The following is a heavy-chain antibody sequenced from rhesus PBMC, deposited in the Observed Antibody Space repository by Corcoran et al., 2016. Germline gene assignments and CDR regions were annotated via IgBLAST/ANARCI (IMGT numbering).Heavy chain of an antibody. CDR1: GYSISGSY. D-gene: IGHD5-12*01. Sequence: QVQLQESGPGLVKPSETLSLTCAVSGYSISGSYWSWIRQAPGKGLEWIGYITLSGSPSYNPSLKSRVTISRDTSKNQFALKLSSGTAADTAVYYCARDWGGYSYSYLDYWGQGVLVTVSS. V-gene: IGHV4-122*02. CDR2: ITLSGSP. CDR3: ARDWGGYSYSYLDY. J-gene: IGHJ4*01.